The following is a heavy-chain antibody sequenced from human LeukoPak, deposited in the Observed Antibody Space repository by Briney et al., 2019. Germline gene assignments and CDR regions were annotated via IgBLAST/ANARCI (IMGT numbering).Heavy chain of an antibody. CDR2: ISHDESYI. Sequence: GGSLRLSCAASGFTFTTYPMHWVRRAPGKGLEWVAVISHDESYIYYADSVKGRFTISRDTSKNTLYLQMNDMRAEDTSIYYCAKTMWPTGGGETFDYWGQGTLVTVSS. CDR1: GFTFTTYP. J-gene: IGHJ4*02. D-gene: IGHD3-16*01. V-gene: IGHV3-30*18. CDR3: AKTMWPTGGGETFDY.